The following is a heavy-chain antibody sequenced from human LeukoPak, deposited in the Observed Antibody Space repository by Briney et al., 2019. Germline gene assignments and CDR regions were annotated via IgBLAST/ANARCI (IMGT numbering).Heavy chain of an antibody. J-gene: IGHJ4*02. D-gene: IGHD6-6*01. V-gene: IGHV3-66*01. CDR3: ARDPPAVAANTYG. CDR1: VFTFRNNY. CDR2: IYSGGAT. Sequence: GGSLRLSCAASVFTFRNNYMRGVRQAPGKGLEGVSLIYSGGATFYADAVKGRFTISRDGSKNTLYLQMNSLRAEDTAVYYCARDPPAVAANTYGWGQGTLVTVSS.